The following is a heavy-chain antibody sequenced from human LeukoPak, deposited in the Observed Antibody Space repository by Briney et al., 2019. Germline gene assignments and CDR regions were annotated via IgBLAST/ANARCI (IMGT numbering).Heavy chain of an antibody. Sequence: PSETLSLTCAVYGGSFSGYYWSWIRQPPGKGLEWIGEINHSGSTNYNPSLKSRVTISVDTSKNQFSLKLSSVTAADTAVYYCARGHVLRYFDWLLKALGMDVWGQGTTVTVSS. CDR3: ARGHVLRYFDWLLKALGMDV. V-gene: IGHV4-34*01. J-gene: IGHJ6*02. CDR1: GGSFSGYY. CDR2: INHSGST. D-gene: IGHD3-9*01.